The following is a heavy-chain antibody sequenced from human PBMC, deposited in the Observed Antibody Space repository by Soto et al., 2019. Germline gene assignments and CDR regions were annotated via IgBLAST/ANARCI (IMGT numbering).Heavy chain of an antibody. J-gene: IGHJ6*02. CDR2: IIPIFGTA. CDR1: GGTFSSYA. CDR3: ARAIYDSSGYSYYYYGRDV. D-gene: IGHD3-22*01. Sequence: QVQLVQSGAEVKKPGSSVKVSCKASGGTFSSYAISWVRQAPGQGLEWMGGIIPIFGTANYAQKFQGRVTITADESTSTAYMELSSLRSEDTAVYYCARAIYDSSGYSYYYYGRDVWGQGTTVTVSS. V-gene: IGHV1-69*01.